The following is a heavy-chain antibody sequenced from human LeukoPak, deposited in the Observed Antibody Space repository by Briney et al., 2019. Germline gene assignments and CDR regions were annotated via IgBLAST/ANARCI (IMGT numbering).Heavy chain of an antibody. J-gene: IGHJ6*02. D-gene: IGHD3-10*01. Sequence: PGRSLRLSCAATGFELREYAMHWVRQAPGKGLEWVSGIYLESDRTEYADSVKGRFTISRDNAKNSLYLQMNSLRTEDTALYYCVKDIRPGGADVWGQGTTVTVAS. CDR3: VKDIRPGGADV. CDR1: GFELREYA. V-gene: IGHV3-9*01. CDR2: IYLESDRT.